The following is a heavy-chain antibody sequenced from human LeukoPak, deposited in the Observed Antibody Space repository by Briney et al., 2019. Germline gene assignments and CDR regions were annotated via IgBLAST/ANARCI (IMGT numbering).Heavy chain of an antibody. D-gene: IGHD3-9*01. J-gene: IGHJ6*03. CDR1: GGSISSYY. Sequence: SETLSLTCTVSGGSISSYYWSWIRQPPGKGLEWIGYIYYSGSTNYNPSLKSRVTISVDTSKNQFSLKLSSVTAADTAVYYCARATGYYDILTGYYYYYYMDVWGKGTTVTISS. V-gene: IGHV4-59*01. CDR2: IYYSGST. CDR3: ARATGYYDILTGYYYYYYMDV.